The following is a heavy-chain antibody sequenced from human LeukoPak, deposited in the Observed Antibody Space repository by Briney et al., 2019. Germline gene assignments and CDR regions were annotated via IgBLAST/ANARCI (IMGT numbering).Heavy chain of an antibody. CDR3: ARERIQLWSHFDY. D-gene: IGHD5-18*01. Sequence: ASVKVSCKASGGTFSSYAINWVRQAPGQGLEWMGRIIPIFGIANYAQKFQGRVTITADKSTSTAYMELSSLRSEDTAVYYCARERIQLWSHFDYWGQGTLVTVSS. CDR1: GGTFSSYA. CDR2: IIPIFGIA. V-gene: IGHV1-69*04. J-gene: IGHJ4*02.